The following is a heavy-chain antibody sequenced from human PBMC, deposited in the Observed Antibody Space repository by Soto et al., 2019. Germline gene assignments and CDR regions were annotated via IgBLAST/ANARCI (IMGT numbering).Heavy chain of an antibody. D-gene: IGHD6-19*01. CDR3: AREASSSGWYVNFDY. CDR2: ISAYNGNT. V-gene: IGHV1-18*01. CDR1: GYTFTSYG. J-gene: IGHJ4*02. Sequence: ASVKVSCKASGYTFTSYGISWVRQAPGQGLEWMGWISAYNGNTNYAQKLQDRGTMTTDTSTSTAYMELRRLRSDDAAVDYCAREASSSGWYVNFDYWGQGTLVTVSS.